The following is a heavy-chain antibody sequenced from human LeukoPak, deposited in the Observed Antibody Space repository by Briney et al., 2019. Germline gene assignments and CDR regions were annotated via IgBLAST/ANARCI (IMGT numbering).Heavy chain of an antibody. CDR1: GGSISSYY. D-gene: IGHD2-15*01. J-gene: IGHJ4*02. CDR2: ISYSGST. Sequence: SETLSLTCTVSGGSISSYYWSWIRQPPGKGLEWIGYISYSGSTDSNPSLKSRVTISVDTSKNQISLKLSSVTAADTAVYYCTRTYCRGGSCHFDYWGQGTLVTVSS. CDR3: TRTYCRGGSCHFDY. V-gene: IGHV4-59*08.